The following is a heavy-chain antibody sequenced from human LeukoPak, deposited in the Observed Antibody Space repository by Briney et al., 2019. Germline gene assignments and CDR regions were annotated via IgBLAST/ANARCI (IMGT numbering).Heavy chain of an antibody. Sequence: PSETLSLTCTVSGGSISSSSYYWGRIRQPPGKGLEWIGSIYYSGSTYYNPSLKSRVTISVDTSKNQFSLKLSSVTAADTAVYYCASPSDTVSYDLPYFDYWSQGTLVTVSS. D-gene: IGHD3/OR15-3a*01. J-gene: IGHJ4*02. CDR2: IYYSGST. CDR1: GGSISSSSYY. CDR3: ASPSDTVSYDLPYFDY. V-gene: IGHV4-39*01.